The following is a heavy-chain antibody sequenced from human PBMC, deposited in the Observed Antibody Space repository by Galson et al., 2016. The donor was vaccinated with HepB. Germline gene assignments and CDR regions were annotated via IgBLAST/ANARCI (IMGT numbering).Heavy chain of an antibody. D-gene: IGHD2-15*01. CDR2: VYITWNT. Sequence: LTCNVAGGSVSSGSYYWSWIRQPPGKGLEWIGYVYITWNTNYNPSLKSRVTISVDTSRNQFSLKLTSVTAADTAVYYCASAGYCSGGTCYSGTFDSWGQGTLVTVSS. CDR1: GGSVSSGSYY. J-gene: IGHJ4*02. V-gene: IGHV4-61*01. CDR3: ASAGYCSGGTCYSGTFDS.